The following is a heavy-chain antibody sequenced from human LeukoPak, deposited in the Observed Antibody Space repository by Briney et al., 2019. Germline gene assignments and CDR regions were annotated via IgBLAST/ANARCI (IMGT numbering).Heavy chain of an antibody. CDR2: IHYTGST. D-gene: IGHD3-9*01. CDR1: GDSFSDFSYY. J-gene: IGHJ4*02. CDR3: AKHEVAWFVD. Sequence: SETLSLTCTVSGDSFSDFSYYWGWIRQPPGKGLEWIGSIHYTGSTYYNPCLKSRVTLSVDTSKNQFSLRLNSVTAADTALYYCAKHEVAWFVDWRQGTLVTVSS. V-gene: IGHV4-39*01.